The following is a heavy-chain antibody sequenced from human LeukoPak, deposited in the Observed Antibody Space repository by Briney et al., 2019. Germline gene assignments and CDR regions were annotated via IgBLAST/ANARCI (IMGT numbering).Heavy chain of an antibody. D-gene: IGHD6-19*01. CDR2: ISGSGGST. J-gene: IGHJ4*02. CDR1: GFTFSSYA. V-gene: IGHV3-23*01. Sequence: GGSLRLSCAASGFTFSSYAMSWVRQAPGKGLEWVSAISGSGGSTYYADSVKGRFTISRDNSKNTLYLQMNSLRAEDTAVYYCARDKVRGWDFDYWGQGTLVTVSS. CDR3: ARDKVRGWDFDY.